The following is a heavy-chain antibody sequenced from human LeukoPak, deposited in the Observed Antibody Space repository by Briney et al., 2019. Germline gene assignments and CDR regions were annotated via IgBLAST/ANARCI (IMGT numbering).Heavy chain of an antibody. CDR2: IYYSGST. D-gene: IGHD1-26*01. CDR3: ARGSYYRPFDY. J-gene: IGHJ4*02. CDR1: GDSISNFY. Sequence: SETLSLTCAVSGDSISNFYWSWIRQPPGKGLEWIGYIYYSGSTNYNPSLKSRVTISVDTSKNQFSLKLSSVTAADTAVYYCARGSYYRPFDYWGQGTLVTVSS. V-gene: IGHV4-59*01.